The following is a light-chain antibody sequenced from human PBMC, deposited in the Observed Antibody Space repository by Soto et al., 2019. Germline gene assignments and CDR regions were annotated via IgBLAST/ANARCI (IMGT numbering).Light chain of an antibody. V-gene: IGKV3-20*01. J-gene: IGKJ4*01. CDR1: QSISSSY. CDR2: GTS. CDR3: QQYGTSPLT. Sequence: EIVVTQSPGTLSLSPGEGATLSCRASQSISSSYLAWYQQKPGQAPRLLIYGTSSRAPGIPDRFSGTGSGTDFTLTISRLEPEDFAVYFCQQYGTSPLTFGGGTKVDI.